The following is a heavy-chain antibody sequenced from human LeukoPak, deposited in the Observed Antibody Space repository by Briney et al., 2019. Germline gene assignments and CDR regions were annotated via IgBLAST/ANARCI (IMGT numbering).Heavy chain of an antibody. Sequence: SETLSLTCTVSGGSISSGGYYWSWIRQHPGKGLEWIGYIYYSGSTYYNPSLKSRVTISVDTSKNQFSLKLSSVTAADTAVYYCARVWCSTSCYDHYGMDVWGQGTTVTVSS. CDR3: ARVWCSTSCYDHYGMDV. J-gene: IGHJ6*02. D-gene: IGHD2-2*01. CDR1: GGSISSGGYY. CDR2: IYYSGST. V-gene: IGHV4-31*03.